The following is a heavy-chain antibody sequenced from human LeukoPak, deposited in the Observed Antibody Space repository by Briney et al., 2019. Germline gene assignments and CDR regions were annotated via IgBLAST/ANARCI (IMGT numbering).Heavy chain of an antibody. Sequence: GGSLRLSCAASGFTFSSYGMHWVRQAPGKGLEWVAVISYDGSNKYYADSVKGRFTIPRDNSKNTLYLQMNSLRAEDTAVYYCAKEGDSSSWYLYFDYWGQGTLVTVSS. D-gene: IGHD6-13*01. CDR1: GFTFSSYG. CDR3: AKEGDSSSWYLYFDY. J-gene: IGHJ4*02. V-gene: IGHV3-30*18. CDR2: ISYDGSNK.